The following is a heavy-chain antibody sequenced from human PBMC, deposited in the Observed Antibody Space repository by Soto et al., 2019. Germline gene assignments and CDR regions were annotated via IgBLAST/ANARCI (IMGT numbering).Heavy chain of an antibody. D-gene: IGHD3-22*01. CDR1: GVSISSYY. Sequence: SETLSLTCTVSGVSISSYYWIWIRQPPGKGLEWIGYIYYSGSTNYNPSLKSRVTISVDTSKNQFSLKLSSVTAADTAVYYCARAYDSSGYSLLGPWGQGTLVTVSS. J-gene: IGHJ5*02. CDR2: IYYSGST. V-gene: IGHV4-59*01. CDR3: ARAYDSSGYSLLGP.